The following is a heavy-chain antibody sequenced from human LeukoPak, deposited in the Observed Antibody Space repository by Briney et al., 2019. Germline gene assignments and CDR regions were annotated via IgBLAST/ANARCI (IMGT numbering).Heavy chain of an antibody. J-gene: IGHJ4*02. CDR1: GYTFTGYY. CDR2: ISAYNGNT. D-gene: IGHD4-23*01. CDR3: ARAEVTSNDY. V-gene: IGHV1-18*04. Sequence: GASVKVSCKASGYTFTGYYMHWVRQAPGQGLEWMGWISAYNGNTNYAQKLQGRVTMTTDTSTSTAYMELRSLRSDDTAVYYCARAEVTSNDYWGQGTLVTVSS.